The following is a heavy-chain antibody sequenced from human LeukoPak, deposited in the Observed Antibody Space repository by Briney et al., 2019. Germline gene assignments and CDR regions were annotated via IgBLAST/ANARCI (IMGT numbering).Heavy chain of an antibody. D-gene: IGHD6-13*01. V-gene: IGHV1-69*04. CDR3: ARGLGYSSSRHDQND. J-gene: IGHJ4*02. Sequence: GSSVKVSCKASGGTFSSYAISWVRQAPGQGLEWMGRIIPILGIANYAQKFQGRVTITADKSTSTAYMELSSLRSEDTAVYYCARGLGYSSSRHDQNDWGQGTLVTVSS. CDR2: IIPILGIA. CDR1: GGTFSSYA.